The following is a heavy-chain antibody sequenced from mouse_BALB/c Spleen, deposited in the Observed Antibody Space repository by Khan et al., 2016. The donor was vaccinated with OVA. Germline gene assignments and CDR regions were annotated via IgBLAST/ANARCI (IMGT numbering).Heavy chain of an antibody. V-gene: IGHV3-2*02. CDR1: GYSITSCYA. Sequence: VQLQQSGPGLVKPSQSLSLSCTVTGYSITSCYACNCIRQFPGNILELMAYISYSGVTSYPPSLKSRFSIPRDTSKNPFFLQLNSVTTEDTATYYCARGNYYGYCFDYWGQGTTLTVSA. CDR2: ISYSGVT. D-gene: IGHD1-1*01. J-gene: IGHJ2*01. CDR3: ARGNYYGYCFDY.